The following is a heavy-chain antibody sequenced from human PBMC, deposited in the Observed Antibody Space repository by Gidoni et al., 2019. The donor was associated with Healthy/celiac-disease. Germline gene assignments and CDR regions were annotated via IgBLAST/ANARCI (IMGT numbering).Heavy chain of an antibody. CDR3: AKGITNGVIVINFDY. Sequence: EVQMLESGGGLVQPGGSLRLSCAASGFTFSSYAMSWVRQAPGKGLDGVSAISGSGGSTYYADSVKGRFTISRDNSKNTLYLQMNSLRAEDTAVYYCAKGITNGVIVINFDYWGQGTLVTVSS. D-gene: IGHD3-16*02. V-gene: IGHV3-23*01. CDR2: ISGSGGST. CDR1: GFTFSSYA. J-gene: IGHJ4*02.